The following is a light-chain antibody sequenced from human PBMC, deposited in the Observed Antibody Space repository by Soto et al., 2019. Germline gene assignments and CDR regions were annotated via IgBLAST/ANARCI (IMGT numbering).Light chain of an antibody. Sequence: EIVLTQPPSTRSLSPGERATLSCRASQRVISSDLAWEQQKPGQAPRLLIYGAPSRATGLPDRFSGSGSGTDLTIIISRLEPEDFAVYYCQQYGSSPRTFGXGTTVDIK. V-gene: IGKV3-20*01. CDR2: GAP. J-gene: IGKJ1*01. CDR1: QRVISSD. CDR3: QQYGSSPRT.